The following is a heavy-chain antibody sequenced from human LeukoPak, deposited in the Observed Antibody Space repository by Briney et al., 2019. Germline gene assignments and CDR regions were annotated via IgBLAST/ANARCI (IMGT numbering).Heavy chain of an antibody. D-gene: IGHD1-26*01. J-gene: IGHJ3*02. CDR1: GFTFDTSV. V-gene: IGHV3-23*01. CDR3: AKRRGPSGGAYDM. CDR2: ISASDGRT. Sequence: GGSLRLSCAASGFTFDTSVMGWVRQAPGRGLELVSDISASDGRTFYADSVKGRFTISRDNSKDTLYLQMNSLRAEDTALYYCAKRRGPSGGAYDMWGPGTMVTVSS.